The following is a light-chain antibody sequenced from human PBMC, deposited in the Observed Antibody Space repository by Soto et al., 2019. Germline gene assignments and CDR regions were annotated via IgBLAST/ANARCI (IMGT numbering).Light chain of an antibody. V-gene: IGKV1-5*03. CDR3: XQYNXYPWT. CDR2: KAS. CDR1: QSISSW. J-gene: IGKJ1*01. Sequence: DIQMTQSPSTLSASVGDRVTITCRASQSISSWLAWYQQKPGKAPKLLIYKASSLESGVPSRFSGSGSGTEFTLTISSLQPDDFATYXXXQYNXYPWTCGQGTKGDIK.